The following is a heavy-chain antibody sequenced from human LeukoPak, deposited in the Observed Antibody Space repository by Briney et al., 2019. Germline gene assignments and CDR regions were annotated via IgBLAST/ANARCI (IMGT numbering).Heavy chain of an antibody. V-gene: IGHV3-30*03. CDR1: GFTFSSYG. Sequence: GRSLRLSCAASGFTFSSYGMHWVRQAPGKGLEWVAVILYDGSNKYYADSVKGRFTISRDNSKNTLYLQMNSLRAEDTAVYYCARDLKPYDSSGYYLATPDYWGQGTLVTVSS. J-gene: IGHJ4*02. CDR2: ILYDGSNK. CDR3: ARDLKPYDSSGYYLATPDY. D-gene: IGHD3-22*01.